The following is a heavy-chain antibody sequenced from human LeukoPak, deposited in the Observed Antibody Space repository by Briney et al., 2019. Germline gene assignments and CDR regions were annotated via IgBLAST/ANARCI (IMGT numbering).Heavy chain of an antibody. D-gene: IGHD2-2*01. Sequence: PSETLSLTCTVSGGSISAYYWSWLRQPPGKGLEWIGYIYYSGSTNYNTSLKSRVTISVDTSKIQFSLELRSVTAADTAVYYCAGTRYCVSTSCYFHLWGQGTLVTVSS. J-gene: IGHJ5*02. V-gene: IGHV4-59*01. CDR3: AGTRYCVSTSCYFHL. CDR1: GGSISAYY. CDR2: IYYSGST.